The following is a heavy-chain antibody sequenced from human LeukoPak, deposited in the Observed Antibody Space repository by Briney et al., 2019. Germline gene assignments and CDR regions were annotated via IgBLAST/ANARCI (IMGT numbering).Heavy chain of an antibody. CDR2: LFTGDSA. D-gene: IGHD3-22*01. Sequence: PGGSLRLSCAASGFSVSNHYISWVRQAPEKGLEWVSVLFTGDSAYYTDPVKGRFTISRDNSKNTLYLQMNSLRAEDTAVYYCARHFYDNTFDIWGQGTMVTVSS. CDR1: GFSVSNHY. CDR3: ARHFYDNTFDI. V-gene: IGHV3-53*01. J-gene: IGHJ3*02.